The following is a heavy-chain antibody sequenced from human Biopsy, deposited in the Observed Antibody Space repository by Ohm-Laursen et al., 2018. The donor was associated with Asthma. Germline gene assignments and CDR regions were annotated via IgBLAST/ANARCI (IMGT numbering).Heavy chain of an antibody. CDR1: GSTFDIYP. V-gene: IGHV1-69*13. D-gene: IGHD2-2*01. CDR3: ARGPEYVRSSGALDY. J-gene: IGHJ4*02. Sequence: SVKVSCNDPGSTFDIYPISWVRQAPGQGLEWMGGIIPVFASAIYSQKFQGRVTITADESRSTAYMELSSLSSEDTALYYCARGPEYVRSSGALDYWGQGTLVTVSS. CDR2: IIPVFASA.